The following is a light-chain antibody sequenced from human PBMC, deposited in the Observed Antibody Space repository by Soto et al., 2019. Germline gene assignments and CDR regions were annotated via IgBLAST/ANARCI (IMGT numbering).Light chain of an antibody. Sequence: QPVLTQSPSASASLGASVKLTCTLSSGHSSYAIAWHQQQPEKGPRYLMKLNSDGSHSKGDGIPDRFSGSSSGAERYLTISRLPSEDEADYYCQTWGTGIQVFGTGTKLTVL. V-gene: IGLV4-69*01. J-gene: IGLJ1*01. CDR2: LNSDGSH. CDR1: SGHSSYA. CDR3: QTWGTGIQV.